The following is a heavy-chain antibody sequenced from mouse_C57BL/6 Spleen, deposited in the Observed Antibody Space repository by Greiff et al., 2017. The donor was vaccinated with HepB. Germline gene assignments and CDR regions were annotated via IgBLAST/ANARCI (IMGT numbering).Heavy chain of an antibody. J-gene: IGHJ3*01. CDR3: ARDPYYDYDGFAY. V-gene: IGHV1-52*01. CDR1: GYTFTSYW. D-gene: IGHD2-4*01. Sequence: QVQLPGAELVRPGSSVKLSCKASGYTFTSYWMHWVKQRPIQGLEWIGNIDPSDSETHYNQKFKDKATLTVDKSSSTAYMQLSSLTSEDSAVYYCARDPYYDYDGFAYWGQGTLVTVSA. CDR2: IDPSDSET.